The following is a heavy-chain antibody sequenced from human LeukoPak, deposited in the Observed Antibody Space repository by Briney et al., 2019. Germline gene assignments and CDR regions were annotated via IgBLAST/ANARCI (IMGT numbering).Heavy chain of an antibody. D-gene: IGHD1-7*01. Sequence: GGSLRLSCAASGFTFSSYSMNWVRQAPGKGLEWVSSISSSSSYIYYADSVKGRFTISRDNAKNSLYLQMNSLRAEDTAVYYCARDLAPASTGTRWFDPWGQGTLVTVSS. CDR2: ISSSSSYI. J-gene: IGHJ5*02. CDR1: GFTFSSYS. V-gene: IGHV3-21*01. CDR3: ARDLAPASTGTRWFDP.